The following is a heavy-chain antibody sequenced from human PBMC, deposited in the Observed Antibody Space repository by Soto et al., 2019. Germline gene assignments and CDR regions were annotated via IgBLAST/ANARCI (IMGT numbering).Heavy chain of an antibody. Sequence: SEKVSWKASGGTFSSYAISWVRQAPGQGLEWMGGIIPIFGTANYAQKFQGRVTITADKSTSTAYMELSSLRSEDTAVYYCARLPTYYYDSNDYWGQGTLVTVSS. CDR1: GGTFSSYA. J-gene: IGHJ4*02. V-gene: IGHV1-69*06. CDR3: ARLPTYYYDSNDY. D-gene: IGHD3-22*01. CDR2: IIPIFGTA.